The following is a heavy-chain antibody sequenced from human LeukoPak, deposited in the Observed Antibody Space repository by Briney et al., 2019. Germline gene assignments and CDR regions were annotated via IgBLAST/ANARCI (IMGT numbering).Heavy chain of an antibody. J-gene: IGHJ4*02. V-gene: IGHV3-30*04. Sequence: PGGSLRLSCAASGFTFSSHAMHWVRQAPGKGLEWVAVISYDGSNKYYADSVKGRFTISRDNSRNTLYLQMNSLRAEDTAVYYCARSGLSRFGFWGQGTLVTVSS. D-gene: IGHD2/OR15-2a*01. CDR3: ARSGLSRFGF. CDR1: GFTFSSHA. CDR2: ISYDGSNK.